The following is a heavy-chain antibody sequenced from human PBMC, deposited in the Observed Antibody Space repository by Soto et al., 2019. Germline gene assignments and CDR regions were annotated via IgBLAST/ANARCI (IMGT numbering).Heavy chain of an antibody. V-gene: IGHV1-24*01. CDR3: AIVSYVVVLVPDSRSGNRLDT. D-gene: IGHD2-2*01. J-gene: IGHJ5*02. Sequence: QVQLVQSGAEVKKPGASVKVSCKVSGYTLTELSMHWVRQAPGKGLEWMGGFDPEDGETIYAQKFQGRVTMTEDTSTDTVFMVLRSLISENTAMFFFAIVSYVVVLVPDSRSGNRLDTWGQGILITVSS. CDR2: FDPEDGET. CDR1: GYTLTELS.